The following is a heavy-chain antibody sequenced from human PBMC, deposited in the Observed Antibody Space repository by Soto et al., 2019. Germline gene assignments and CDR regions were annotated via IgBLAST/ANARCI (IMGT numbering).Heavy chain of an antibody. V-gene: IGHV4-39*01. D-gene: IGHD1-26*01. Sequence: PSETLSLTCIVSGGSIISNGFYWSWIRQHPGKGLEWIGSIYYSGSTYYNPSLKSRVTISVDTSKNQFSLKLSSVTAADTAVYYCATQEVGGSYVYTFDPWGQGTLVTVS. CDR2: IYYSGST. J-gene: IGHJ5*02. CDR1: GGSIISNGFY. CDR3: ATQEVGGSYVYTFDP.